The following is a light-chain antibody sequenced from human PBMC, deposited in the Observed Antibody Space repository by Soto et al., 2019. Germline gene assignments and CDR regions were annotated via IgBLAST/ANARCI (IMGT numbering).Light chain of an antibody. CDR1: QSVLYSSNNKNY. Sequence: DIVMTQSPDSLAVSLGERATINCKSSQSVLYSSNNKNYLAWYQQKPGQPPKLPIYWASTRESGVPDRFSGSGSGTDFTLTISSLQAEDVAVYYCQQYYSDWTFGQGTKVEIK. CDR3: QQYYSDWT. CDR2: WAS. J-gene: IGKJ1*01. V-gene: IGKV4-1*01.